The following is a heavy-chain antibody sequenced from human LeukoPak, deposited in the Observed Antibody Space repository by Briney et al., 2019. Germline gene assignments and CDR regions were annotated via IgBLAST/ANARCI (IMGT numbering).Heavy chain of an antibody. D-gene: IGHD2-8*01. CDR1: GFSFSTSW. V-gene: IGHV3-7*01. J-gene: IGHJ4*02. CDR3: ARDRAYGTFDY. CDR2: IHVDGSQT. Sequence: GGSLRLSCAASGFSFSTSWMSWVRQAPGPELEWVATIHVDGSQTFYVDSVRGRFTISRDNAKNSVYLQMISLRAEDTAVYYCARDRAYGTFDYWGQGTLATVSS.